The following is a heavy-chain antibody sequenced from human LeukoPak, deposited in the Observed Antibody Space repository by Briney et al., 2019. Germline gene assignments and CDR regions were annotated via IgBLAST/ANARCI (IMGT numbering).Heavy chain of an antibody. Sequence: GRSLRLSCAASGFTFSSYAMHWVRQAPGKGLEWVAVISYDGSNKYYADSVKGRFTISRDNAKNSLFLQMNSLRDEDTAVYYCAREPLDYWGQGTLVTVSS. V-gene: IGHV3-30-3*01. CDR1: GFTFSSYA. J-gene: IGHJ4*02. CDR3: AREPLDY. CDR2: ISYDGSNK.